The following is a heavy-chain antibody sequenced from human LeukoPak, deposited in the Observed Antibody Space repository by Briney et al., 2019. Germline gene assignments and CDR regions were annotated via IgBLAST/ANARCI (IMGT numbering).Heavy chain of an antibody. CDR3: ARDRRIVEMATRGSFFPLGY. D-gene: IGHD5-24*01. CDR1: GYTCASYG. Sequence: GASVKVSCKASGYTCASYGISWVRQAPGQGLEWMGWISAYNGNTNYAQKLQGRVTMTTDTSTSTAYMELRSLRSDDTAVYYCARDRRIVEMATRGSFFPLGYWGQGTLVTVSS. V-gene: IGHV1-18*04. CDR2: ISAYNGNT. J-gene: IGHJ4*02.